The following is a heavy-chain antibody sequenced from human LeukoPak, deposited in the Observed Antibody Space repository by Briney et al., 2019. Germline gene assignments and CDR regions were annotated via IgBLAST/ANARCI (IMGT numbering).Heavy chain of an antibody. V-gene: IGHV3-7*03. Sequence: GSLRLSCAASEFTFSSYWMSWVRQAPGKGLEWVANIKQDGGEKYYLDSVKGRFTVSRDNAKNSLYLQMSNLRAEDTAVYFCARGGGLDVWGQGATVTVSS. D-gene: IGHD3-16*01. CDR3: ARGGGLDV. J-gene: IGHJ6*02. CDR2: IKQDGGEK. CDR1: EFTFSSYW.